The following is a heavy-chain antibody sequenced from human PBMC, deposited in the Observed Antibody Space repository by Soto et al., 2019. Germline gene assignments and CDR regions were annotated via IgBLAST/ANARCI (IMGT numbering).Heavy chain of an antibody. D-gene: IGHD3-16*01. Sequence: QVHLVESGGGVVQPGRSLRLSCAGSGFTFSNFEMHWVREAPGKGLEWVAVIYHDGSNKYYADSVKGRFTISRDSSKNTLYLQMDSLTVEDTAVYYCAREQRNNLHDYYAMDVWGQGTTVTVSS. CDR1: GFTFSNFE. CDR3: AREQRNNLHDYYAMDV. V-gene: IGHV3-30*04. CDR2: IYHDGSNK. J-gene: IGHJ6*02.